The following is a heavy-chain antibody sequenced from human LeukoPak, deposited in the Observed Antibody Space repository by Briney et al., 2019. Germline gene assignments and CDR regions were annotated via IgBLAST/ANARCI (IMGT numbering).Heavy chain of an antibody. V-gene: IGHV1-2*02. CDR1: EYTFTAYY. CDR2: INPNNGDT. J-gene: IGHJ5*02. CDR3: ARVGQWLVENDWFDP. Sequence: ASVKVSCKASEYTFTAYYVHWVRQAPGQGLEWMGWINPNNGDTNFAQNFQGRVTMTRDTSISTVYMELSRLRSDDTAVYYCARVGQWLVENDWFDPWGQGTLVTVSS. D-gene: IGHD6-19*01.